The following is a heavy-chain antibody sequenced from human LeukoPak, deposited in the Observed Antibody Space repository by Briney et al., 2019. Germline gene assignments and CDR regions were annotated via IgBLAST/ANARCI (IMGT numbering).Heavy chain of an antibody. CDR1: GGSVSSSSYY. Sequence: SETLSLTCTVSGGSVSSSSYYWGWIRQPPGKGLEWIGSIFYSETAYYSPSLKSRITISVDTSTNQFSLKLSSVTAADTAVYFCARGQWLVPLDFWGQGILVTVSS. J-gene: IGHJ4*02. CDR2: IFYSETA. D-gene: IGHD6-19*01. V-gene: IGHV4-39*01. CDR3: ARGQWLVPLDF.